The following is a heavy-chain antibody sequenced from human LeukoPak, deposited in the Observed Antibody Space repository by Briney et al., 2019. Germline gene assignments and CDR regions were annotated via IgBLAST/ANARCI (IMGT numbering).Heavy chain of an antibody. CDR1: GFTFTNYG. CDR2: ISSSGSTI. Sequence: PGGSLRLSCAASGFTFTNYGMNWVRQAPGKGLEWVSYISSSGSTIYYADSVKGRFTISRDNAKNSLYLQMNSLRAEDTAVYYCARGDIVIVPAAFDCWGQGTLVTVSS. V-gene: IGHV3-48*04. D-gene: IGHD2-2*01. J-gene: IGHJ4*02. CDR3: ARGDIVIVPAAFDC.